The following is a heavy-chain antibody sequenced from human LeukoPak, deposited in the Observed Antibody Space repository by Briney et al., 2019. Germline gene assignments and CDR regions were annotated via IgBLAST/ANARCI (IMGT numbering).Heavy chain of an antibody. V-gene: IGHV1-18*01. D-gene: IGHD3-3*01. J-gene: IGHJ5*02. CDR2: ISAYNGNT. Sequence: ASVKVSCKASGYTFTSYGISWVRQAPGQGLEWMGWISAYNGNTNYAQKLQGRVTMTTDTSTSTAYMELRSLRSDDTAVYYCARSLHYDFWSGEDFNWFDPWGQGTLVTVSS. CDR1: GYTFTSYG. CDR3: ARSLHYDFWSGEDFNWFDP.